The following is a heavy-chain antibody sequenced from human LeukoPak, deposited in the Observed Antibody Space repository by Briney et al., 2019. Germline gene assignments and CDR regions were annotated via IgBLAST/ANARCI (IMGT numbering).Heavy chain of an antibody. CDR1: GGSISSYY. D-gene: IGHD3-3*01. J-gene: IGHJ6*03. Sequence: SETLSLTCTVSGGSISSYYWSWIRQPAGRGLEWIGRIYTSGSTNYNPSPKSRVTISVDKSKNQFSLKLSSVTAADTAVYYCARLSRSGYYMDVWGKGTTVTVSS. CDR2: IYTSGST. V-gene: IGHV4-4*07. CDR3: ARLSRSGYYMDV.